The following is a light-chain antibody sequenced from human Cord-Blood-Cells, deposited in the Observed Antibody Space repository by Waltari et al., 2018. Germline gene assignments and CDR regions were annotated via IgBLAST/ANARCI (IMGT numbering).Light chain of an antibody. J-gene: IGLJ1*01. CDR3: YSTDSSGNHSYV. CDR1: ALPKKY. Sequence: SYELTQPPSVSVYPGQTARITCSGDALPKKYAYWSQQKSGQAPVLVIYEDSKRPSGIPERFSGSSSGTMATLTISGAQVEDEADYYCYSTDSSGNHSYVFGTGTKVTVL. V-gene: IGLV3-10*01. CDR2: EDS.